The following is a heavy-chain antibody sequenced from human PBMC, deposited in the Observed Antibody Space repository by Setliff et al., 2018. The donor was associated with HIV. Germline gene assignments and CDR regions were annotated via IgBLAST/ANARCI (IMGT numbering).Heavy chain of an antibody. CDR2: SIPVFGTV. CDR3: ARDSHCSGPSCYSGGQFFDY. J-gene: IGHJ4*02. Sequence: RASVKVSCKAPGGTFSGYAFSWVRQAPGQGFEWMGGSIPVFGTVNYAQKFLGRATITADESTNTSYMELTSLRSEDTAVYFCARDSHCSGPSCYSGGQFFDYWGQGTQVTVSS. V-gene: IGHV1-69*13. D-gene: IGHD2-15*01. CDR1: GGTFSGYA.